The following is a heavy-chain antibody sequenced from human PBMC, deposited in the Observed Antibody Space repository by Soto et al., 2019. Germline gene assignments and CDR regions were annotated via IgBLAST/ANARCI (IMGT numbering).Heavy chain of an antibody. Sequence: GGSLRLSCAASGFTFSSYWMHWVRQAPGKGLVWVSRINSDGSSTSHADSVKGRFTISRDNAKNTLYLQMNSLRAEDTALYYCARDGPAAIPCDYWGQGTLVTVSS. J-gene: IGHJ4*02. D-gene: IGHD2-2*01. V-gene: IGHV3-74*01. CDR2: INSDGSST. CDR3: ARDGPAAIPCDY. CDR1: GFTFSSYW.